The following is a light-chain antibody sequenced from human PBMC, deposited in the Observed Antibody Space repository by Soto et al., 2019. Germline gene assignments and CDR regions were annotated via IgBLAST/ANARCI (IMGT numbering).Light chain of an antibody. CDR1: QSISSW. J-gene: IGKJ1*01. CDR3: QQYNSYAPT. V-gene: IGKV1-5*01. Sequence: DIQMTQSPSTLSASVGDRVTITCRASQSISSWLAWYQQKPGKAPKLPIYDASTLESGFPSRFSGSGSGTEFTLTISSLQPDDFATYYCQQYNSYAPTFGQGTKVDIK. CDR2: DAS.